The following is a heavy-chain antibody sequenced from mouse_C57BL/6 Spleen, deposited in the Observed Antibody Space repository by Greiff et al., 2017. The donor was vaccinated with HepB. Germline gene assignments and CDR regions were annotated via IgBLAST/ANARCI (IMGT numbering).Heavy chain of an antibody. CDR3: TRNYYGSSWFAD. CDR2: IYPETGGT. V-gene: IGHV1-15*01. J-gene: IGHJ3*01. Sequence: QVQLQQSGAELVRPGASVTLSCKASGYTFTDYEMHWVKQTPVHGLEWIGAIYPETGGTAYNQKFKGKAILTADKSSSTAYMELRSLTSEDSAVYYCTRNYYGSSWFADWGQGTLVTVSA. D-gene: IGHD1-1*01. CDR1: GYTFTDYE.